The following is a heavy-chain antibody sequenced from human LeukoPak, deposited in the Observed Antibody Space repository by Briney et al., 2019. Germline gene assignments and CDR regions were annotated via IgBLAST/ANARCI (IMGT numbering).Heavy chain of an antibody. CDR1: GYSFTSYW. CDR2: IVPSDSYT. D-gene: IGHD3-10*01. Sequence: GESLRISCKGSGYSFTSYWISWVRQMPGKGLEWMGRIVPSDSYTNYSPSFQGHVTISADKSISTAYLQWSSLNASDTAMYYCARQKREGSGSYYRFLAFDIWGQGTMVTVSS. CDR3: ARQKREGSGSYYRFLAFDI. V-gene: IGHV5-10-1*01. J-gene: IGHJ3*02.